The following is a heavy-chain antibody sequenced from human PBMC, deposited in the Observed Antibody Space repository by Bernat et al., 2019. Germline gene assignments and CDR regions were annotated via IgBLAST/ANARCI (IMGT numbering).Heavy chain of an antibody. CDR1: EGTFSSYA. V-gene: IGHV1-69*01. J-gene: IGHJ6*03. CDR3: ARSSPGNYYYNYLDV. D-gene: IGHD1-26*01. Sequence: QVRRSEADTEELQPLSSVVCCCQLAEGTFSSYAISWVRQAPGQGLEWMGGIIPIFGTANYAQKFQGRVTITEDESTSTAYMELSSLRSEDTALYYCARSSPGNYYYNYLDVWGKG. CDR2: IIPIFGTA.